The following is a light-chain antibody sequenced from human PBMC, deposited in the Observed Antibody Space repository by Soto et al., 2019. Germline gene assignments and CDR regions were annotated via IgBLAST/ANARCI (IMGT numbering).Light chain of an antibody. J-gene: IGLJ1*01. CDR3: SSYTSSSPYV. CDR1: SSDVGGYNY. Sequence: QSALTQPASVSGSPGQSITISCTGTSSDVGGYNYVSWYQQHPGKAPKLMIYDVSNRPSGVSNRFSGSKSGNTASLTISGHQAEDEADYCCSSYTSSSPYVFGTGTKVTVL. CDR2: DVS. V-gene: IGLV2-14*01.